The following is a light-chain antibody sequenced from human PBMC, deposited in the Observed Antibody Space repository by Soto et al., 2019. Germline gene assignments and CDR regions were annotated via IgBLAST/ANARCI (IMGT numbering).Light chain of an antibody. CDR3: AAWDDSLNGHWV. CDR1: SSNIGSNT. CDR2: SNN. J-gene: IGLJ3*02. V-gene: IGLV1-44*01. Sequence: QLVLTQPPSASGTPGQRVTISCSGSSSNIGSNTVNWYQQLPGTAPKLLIYSNNQRPSGVPDRFSGSKSGTSASLAISGLRSEDEADYYCAAWDDSLNGHWVFGGGTKLTVL.